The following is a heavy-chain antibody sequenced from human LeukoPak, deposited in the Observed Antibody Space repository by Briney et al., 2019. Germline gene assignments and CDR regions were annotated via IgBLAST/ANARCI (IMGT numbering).Heavy chain of an antibody. J-gene: IGHJ3*02. D-gene: IGHD5-18*01. CDR1: GFTFSSYW. Sequence: GGSLRLSCAASGFTFSSYWMSWVRQAPGKGLEWVANIKQDGSEKYYVDSVKGRFTISRDNAKNSPYLQMNSLRAEDTAVYYCASETKRGYSYGSPTDAFDIWGQGTMVTVSS. CDR2: IKQDGSEK. V-gene: IGHV3-7*01. CDR3: ASETKRGYSYGSPTDAFDI.